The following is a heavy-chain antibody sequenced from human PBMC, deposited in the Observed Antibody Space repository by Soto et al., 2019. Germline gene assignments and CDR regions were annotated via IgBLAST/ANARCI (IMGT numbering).Heavy chain of an antibody. D-gene: IGHD1-1*01. V-gene: IGHV3-30-3*01. J-gene: IGHJ4*02. CDR3: ARDDWNAPGDY. Sequence: QVQLVESGGGVVQPGRSLRLSCAASGFTFSSYAMHWVRQAPGKGLEWVAVISYDGSNKYYADSVKGRFTISRDNSKNTLYLQMNSLRAEDTAVYYCARDDWNAPGDYWGQGTLVTVSS. CDR1: GFTFSSYA. CDR2: ISYDGSNK.